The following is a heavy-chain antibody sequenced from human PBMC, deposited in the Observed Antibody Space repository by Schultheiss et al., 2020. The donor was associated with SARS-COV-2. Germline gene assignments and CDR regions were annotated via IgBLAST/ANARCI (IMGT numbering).Heavy chain of an antibody. J-gene: IGHJ4*02. CDR2: TYYRSKWYN. CDR1: GDSVSSNSAA. V-gene: IGHV6-1*01. CDR3: ARDHLSSREVGFDY. D-gene: IGHD6-13*01. Sequence: SETLSLTCAISGDSVSSNSAAWNWIRQSPSRGLEWLGRTYYRSKWYNDYAVSVKSRITINPDTSKNQFSLQLNSVTPEDTAVYYCARDHLSSREVGFDYWGQGTLVTVSS.